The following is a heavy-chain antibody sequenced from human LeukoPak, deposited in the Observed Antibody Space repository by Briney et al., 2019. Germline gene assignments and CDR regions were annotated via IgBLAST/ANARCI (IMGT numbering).Heavy chain of an antibody. CDR1: GGSISSYS. Sequence: SETLSLTCTVSGGSISSYSWSWIRQPPGKGLEWIGYMYHSGRTNYNPSLTSRITISVDTSKNQCSLKLSSVTAADTAVYYCARARLGPDALDIWGQGTMVTVSS. CDR2: MYHSGRT. V-gene: IGHV4-59*01. J-gene: IGHJ3*02. D-gene: IGHD6-19*01. CDR3: ARARLGPDALDI.